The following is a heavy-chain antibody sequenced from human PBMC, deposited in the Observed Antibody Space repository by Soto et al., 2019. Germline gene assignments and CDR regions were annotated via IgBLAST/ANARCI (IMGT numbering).Heavy chain of an antibody. D-gene: IGHD3-10*01. V-gene: IGHV4-30-2*01. CDR2: IYHSGST. J-gene: IGHJ4*02. CDR3: ARASEGSGARSYYFDY. Sequence: SETLSLTCAVSGGSISSGGYSWSWIRQPPGKGLEWIGYIYHSGSTYYNPSLKSRVTISVDRSKNQFSLKLSTVTAADTAVYYCARASEGSGARSYYFDYWGQGTLVTVSS. CDR1: GGSISSGGYS.